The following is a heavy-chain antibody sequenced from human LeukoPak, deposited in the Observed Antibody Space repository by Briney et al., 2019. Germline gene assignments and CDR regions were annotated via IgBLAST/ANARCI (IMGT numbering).Heavy chain of an antibody. CDR2: IYYSGSA. CDR1: GGSFSGYS. V-gene: IGHV4-30-4*07. D-gene: IGHD5-24*01. CDR3: ARLKITLGFDP. J-gene: IGHJ5*02. Sequence: SETLSLTCAVYGGSFSGYSWSWIRQPPGKGLEWIGYIYYSGSAYYNPSLKSRVTISVDTSKNQFSLRLSSVTAADTAVYYCARLKITLGFDPWGQGTLVTVSS.